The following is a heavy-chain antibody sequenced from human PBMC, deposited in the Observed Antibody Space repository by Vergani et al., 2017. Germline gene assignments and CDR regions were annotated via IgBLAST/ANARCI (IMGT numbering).Heavy chain of an antibody. Sequence: QVQLEESGPGLVKPSETLSLTCTVSGGSFNTYYWSWIRQSPGKGLEWIGYIYSTGSTNSNPSLNSRVTMSVDTSKNQFSLKLMSVTAADTAVYFCARVMYRDEASTGYRLEGMDIWGQGTTVTISS. D-gene: IGHD3-9*01. CDR2: IYSTGST. CDR3: ARVMYRDEASTGYRLEGMDI. J-gene: IGHJ6*02. CDR1: GGSFNTYY. V-gene: IGHV4-59*13.